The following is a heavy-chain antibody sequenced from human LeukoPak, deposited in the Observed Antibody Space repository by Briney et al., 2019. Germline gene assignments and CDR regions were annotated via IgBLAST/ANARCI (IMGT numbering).Heavy chain of an antibody. Sequence: GGSLRLSCEVSGFSFQDYGMNWVRHAPGKGLEWVSTITLNGDSTTYADSVNGRFTISRDNAKNSLYLHMTSMRAEDPALYRCARALYYDHSGQNYYDSGLDVWGPGTTVIVSS. D-gene: IGHD3-3*01. J-gene: IGHJ6*02. CDR1: GFSFQDYG. V-gene: IGHV3-20*01. CDR3: ARALYYDHSGQNYYDSGLDV. CDR2: ITLNGDST.